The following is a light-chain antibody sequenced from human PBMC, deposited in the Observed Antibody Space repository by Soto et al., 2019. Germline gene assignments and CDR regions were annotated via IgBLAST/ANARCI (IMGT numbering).Light chain of an antibody. J-gene: IGKJ5*01. CDR2: GAS. CDR1: QSVSSNY. CDR3: QQXXSSXXX. Sequence: EIVLTQSPGTLSLSPGERATLSCRASQSVSSNYLAWYQQKPGQAPRPLIYGASSRATGIPDRFSGSGSGTDFSLTISRLEPEDFAVYYCQQXXSSXXXFXQGTRLEIK. V-gene: IGKV3-20*01.